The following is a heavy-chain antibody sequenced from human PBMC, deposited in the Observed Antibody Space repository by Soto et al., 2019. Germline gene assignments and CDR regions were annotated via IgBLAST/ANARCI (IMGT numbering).Heavy chain of an antibody. CDR1: GGSFSGYY. Sequence: PSETLSLTCAVYGGSFSGYYWSWIRQPPGKGLEWIGEINHSGSTNYNPSLKSRVTISVDTSKNQFSLKLSSVTAADTAVYYCARGPMGKYWGQGTLVTVSS. CDR2: INHSGST. CDR3: ARGPMGKY. D-gene: IGHD1-26*01. J-gene: IGHJ4*02. V-gene: IGHV4-34*01.